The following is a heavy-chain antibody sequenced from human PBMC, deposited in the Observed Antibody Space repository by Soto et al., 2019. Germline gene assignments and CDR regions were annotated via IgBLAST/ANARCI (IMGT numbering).Heavy chain of an antibody. CDR1: GYTFTSYA. CDR2: INAVIGIT. V-gene: IGHV1-3*01. Sequence: GASVKVSCKASGYTFTSYAMHWVRQAPGQRLEWMGWINAVIGITKYSQKFQGRVTITTDKSTSTAYMELSSLRSEDTAAYYCARHLDYGDFVDYWGQGTLVTVSS. CDR3: ARHLDYGDFVDY. J-gene: IGHJ4*02. D-gene: IGHD4-17*01.